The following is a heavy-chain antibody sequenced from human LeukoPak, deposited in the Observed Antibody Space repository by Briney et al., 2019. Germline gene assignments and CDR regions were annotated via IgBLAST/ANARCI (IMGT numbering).Heavy chain of an antibody. CDR1: GGSFSGYF. D-gene: IGHD1-26*01. J-gene: IGHJ4*02. Sequence: PSETLSLTCAVYGGSFSGYFWSWIRQPPGKGLERIGEINHSGSTNYNPSLKSRVTISVDTSKNQFSLKLTSVTAADTAVYYCAREEDGGTYYWGQGTLVTVSS. CDR2: INHSGST. CDR3: AREEDGGTYY. V-gene: IGHV4-34*01.